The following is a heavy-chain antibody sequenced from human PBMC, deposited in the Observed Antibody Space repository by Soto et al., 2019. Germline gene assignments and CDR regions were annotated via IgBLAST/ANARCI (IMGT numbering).Heavy chain of an antibody. CDR3: TTWAGSIGWYPLDN. Sequence: EVQLVESGGGLVEPGGSLRLSCAASGFTFSNAWMNWVRQAPGKGLEWVGRIKDKTEGETTDYGAPVKGRFTISRDDSKNTLYLQMNSLKTEDTAVYYFTTWAGSIGWYPLDNWGQGTLVTVSS. V-gene: IGHV3-15*07. CDR2: IKDKTEGETT. CDR1: GFTFSNAW. D-gene: IGHD6-19*01. J-gene: IGHJ4*02.